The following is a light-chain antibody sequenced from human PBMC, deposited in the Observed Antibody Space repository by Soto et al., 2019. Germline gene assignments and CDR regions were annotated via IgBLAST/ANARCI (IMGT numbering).Light chain of an antibody. Sequence: QSALTQSASVSGSPGQSITISCTGTSSDVGNYNYVSWYQQHPGEVPKLIIFNVNNRPSGVSNRFSGSKSGNTAPLTISGLQAEDEADYYCSSFTSSTTYVFGNGTKVTVL. V-gene: IGLV2-14*01. J-gene: IGLJ1*01. CDR2: NVN. CDR1: SSDVGNYNY. CDR3: SSFTSSTTYV.